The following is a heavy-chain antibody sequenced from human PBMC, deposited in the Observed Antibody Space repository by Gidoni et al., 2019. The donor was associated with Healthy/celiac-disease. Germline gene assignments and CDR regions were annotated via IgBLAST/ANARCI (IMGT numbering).Heavy chain of an antibody. CDR3: ASTGDIVVVPAAKVGWGYGIYSSSWGPVGGN. D-gene: IGHD2-2*01. CDR2: INPNSGGT. Sequence: QVQLVQSGAEVKKPGASVKVSCKASGYTFTGYYMHWVRQAPGQGLEWMGWINPNSGGTNNAQKFQGRVTMTRDTSISPAYMELSRLRSDDTAVYYCASTGDIVVVPAAKVGWGYGIYSSSWGPVGGNWGQGTLVTVSS. J-gene: IGHJ4*02. CDR1: GYTFTGYY. V-gene: IGHV1-2*02.